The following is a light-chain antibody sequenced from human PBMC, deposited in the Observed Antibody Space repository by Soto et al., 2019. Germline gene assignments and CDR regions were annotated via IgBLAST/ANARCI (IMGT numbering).Light chain of an antibody. Sequence: ETVLTQSPGTLSLSPGERVTLSCRTSQSVCSRCFAWYQQKPGQSPRLLIYGASTRATGIPDRFSGSGSGTDFTLTISRLEPEDCAVYYCQHYYTTPWTFGQGTKVAIK. CDR2: GAS. J-gene: IGKJ1*01. CDR3: QHYYTTPWT. CDR1: QSVCSRC. V-gene: IGKV3-20*01.